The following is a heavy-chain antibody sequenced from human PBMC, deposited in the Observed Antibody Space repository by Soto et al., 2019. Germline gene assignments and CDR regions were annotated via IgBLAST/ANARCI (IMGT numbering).Heavy chain of an antibody. CDR1: GFTFDDYA. Sequence: EVQLVESGGGLVQPGRSLRLSCAASGFTFDDYAMHWVRQAPGKGLEWVSAISGSGGSTYYADSVKGRFTISRDNSKNTLYLQMNSLRAEDTAVYYCAKEPVITMIVRYYGMDVWGQGTTVTVSS. V-gene: IGHV3-23*04. D-gene: IGHD3-22*01. CDR3: AKEPVITMIVRYYGMDV. J-gene: IGHJ6*02. CDR2: ISGSGGST.